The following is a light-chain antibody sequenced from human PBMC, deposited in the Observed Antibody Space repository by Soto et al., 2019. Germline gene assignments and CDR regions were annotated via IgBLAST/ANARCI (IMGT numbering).Light chain of an antibody. CDR3: QQYNDYSTWT. V-gene: IGKV1-5*01. CDR1: QSISRW. J-gene: IGKJ1*01. CDR2: DAS. Sequence: DIQITHSPSTLSASVVDRVTVTFLASQSISRWLAWYQQKPGKAPKVLIWDASSLQRGVPSRFSGSGSGTESTLTISCLQPDDFATYYCQQYNDYSTWTFGQGTKVDIK.